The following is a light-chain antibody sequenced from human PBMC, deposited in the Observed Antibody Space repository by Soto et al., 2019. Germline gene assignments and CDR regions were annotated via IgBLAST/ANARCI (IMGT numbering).Light chain of an antibody. CDR2: AAS. V-gene: IGKV1-39*01. CDR1: QGISSY. CDR3: EATHCSPMT. J-gene: IGKJ5*01. Sequence: TCRASQGISSYLAWYQQKPGKAPKLLIYAASSLQSGVPSRFSGSGSGTDFALTLRSLQPDYSATYICEATHCSPMTLGQGTRLEIK.